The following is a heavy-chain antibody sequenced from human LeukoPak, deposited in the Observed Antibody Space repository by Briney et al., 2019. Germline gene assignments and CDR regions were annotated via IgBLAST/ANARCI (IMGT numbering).Heavy chain of an antibody. J-gene: IGHJ3*02. CDR3: AGTRTSLWFGELTDAFDI. CDR2: IYYSGST. CDR1: GGSISSYY. V-gene: IGHV4-59*08. D-gene: IGHD3-10*01. Sequence: SETLSLTCTVSGGSISSYYGSWVRQPPGKGLEWVGYIYYSGSTNYNPSLKSRVTVSLDTSKNPFSLKLSSVTAADTAVYYCAGTRTSLWFGELTDAFDIWGQGTMVTVSS.